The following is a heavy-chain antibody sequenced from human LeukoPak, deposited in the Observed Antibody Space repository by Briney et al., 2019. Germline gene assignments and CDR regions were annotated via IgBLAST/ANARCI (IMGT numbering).Heavy chain of an antibody. Sequence: SETLSLTCTVSGGSISSGGYYWSWIRQHPGKGLEWIGYIYYSGSTYYNPSLKRRVTIPVDTSKNQFSRKLSSVTAADTAVYYCARGKGRDGYNFDYWGQGTLVTVSS. V-gene: IGHV4-61*08. CDR3: ARGKGRDGYNFDY. CDR2: IYYSGST. D-gene: IGHD5-24*01. CDR1: GGSISSGGYY. J-gene: IGHJ4*02.